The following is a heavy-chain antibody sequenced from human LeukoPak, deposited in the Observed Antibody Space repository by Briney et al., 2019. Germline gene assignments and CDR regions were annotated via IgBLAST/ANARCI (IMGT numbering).Heavy chain of an antibody. CDR3: ARWAMVRGVITKPLD. CDR1: GGTFSSYA. CDR2: IIPIFGTA. V-gene: IGHV1-69*06. D-gene: IGHD3-10*01. Sequence: GASVKVSCKASGGTFSSYAISWVRQAPGQGLEWMGGIIPIFGTANYAQKFQGRVTITADKSTSTAYMELSSLRSEDTAVYYCARWAMVRGVITKPLDWGQGTLVTVSS. J-gene: IGHJ4*02.